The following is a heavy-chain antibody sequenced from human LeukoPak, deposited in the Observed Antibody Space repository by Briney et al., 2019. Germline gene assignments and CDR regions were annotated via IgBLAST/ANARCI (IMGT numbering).Heavy chain of an antibody. J-gene: IGHJ4*02. CDR3: AREVSGCSGTTCYWYFDY. Sequence: SETLSLTCTVSGGSISSSSYYWGWIRQPPGKGLEWIGSIYYSGSTYYNPSLKSRVTISVDTSKNQFSLKLSSVTAADTAVYYCAREVSGCSGTTCYWYFDYWGQGTLVTVSS. V-gene: IGHV4-39*07. CDR1: GGSISSSSYY. D-gene: IGHD2-2*01. CDR2: IYYSGST.